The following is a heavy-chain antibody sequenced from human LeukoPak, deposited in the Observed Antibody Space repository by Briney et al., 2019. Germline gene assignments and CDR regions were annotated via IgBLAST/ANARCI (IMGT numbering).Heavy chain of an antibody. CDR1: NGSITNYY. V-gene: IGHV4-59*01. CDR2: IYYSGST. J-gene: IGHJ4*02. D-gene: IGHD5-18*01. Sequence: PSETLSLTCTVSNGSITNYYWSWIRQPPGKGLEGIGYIYYSGSTNYNPSLKSRVTISVDTSKNQFSPRLTSVSAADTAVYYCARGFGYSYGRGYDYWGQGTLVTVSS. CDR3: ARGFGYSYGRGYDY.